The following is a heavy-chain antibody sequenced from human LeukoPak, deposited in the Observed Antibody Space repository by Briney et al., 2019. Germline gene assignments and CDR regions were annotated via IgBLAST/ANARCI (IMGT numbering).Heavy chain of an antibody. Sequence: ASVKVSCKVSGYTLTELSMHWVRQAPGKGLEWMGGFDPEDGETIYAQKFQGRVTMTEDTSTDTAYMELSSLRSEDTAVYYCATLHNRYSGSYHYYYYGMDVWGQGTTVTVSS. CDR3: ATLHNRYSGSYHYYYYGMDV. CDR2: FDPEDGET. CDR1: GYTLTELS. D-gene: IGHD1-26*01. J-gene: IGHJ6*02. V-gene: IGHV1-24*01.